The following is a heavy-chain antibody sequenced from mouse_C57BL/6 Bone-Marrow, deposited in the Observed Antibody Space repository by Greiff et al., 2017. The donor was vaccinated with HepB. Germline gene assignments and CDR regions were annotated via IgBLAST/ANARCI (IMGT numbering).Heavy chain of an antibody. J-gene: IGHJ4*01. CDR1: GFTFSDYG. CDR2: ISSGSSTI. CDR3: ARRRDGGYAMDY. V-gene: IGHV5-17*01. Sequence: EVMLVESGGGLVKPGGSLKLSCAASGFTFSDYGMHWVRQAPEKGLEWVAYISSGSSTIYYADTVKGRFTISRDNAKNTLFLQMTSLRSEDTAMYYCARRRDGGYAMDYWGQGTSVTVSS.